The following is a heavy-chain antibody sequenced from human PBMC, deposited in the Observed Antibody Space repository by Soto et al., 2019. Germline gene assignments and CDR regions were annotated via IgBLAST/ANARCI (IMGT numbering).Heavy chain of an antibody. CDR3: ARKPNGFDS. CDR2: ISESSSST. J-gene: IGHJ5*01. V-gene: IGHV3-23*01. CDR1: GLTFSRHA. Sequence: EVQLLESGGGLVQPGGSLRLSCAASGLTFSRHAMAWVRQAPGKGLEWLSSISESSSSTYYADSVKGRFTISKDKSKNMLYLQMHSPRDADTGVYYCARKPNGFDSWGQGTLVTVSS.